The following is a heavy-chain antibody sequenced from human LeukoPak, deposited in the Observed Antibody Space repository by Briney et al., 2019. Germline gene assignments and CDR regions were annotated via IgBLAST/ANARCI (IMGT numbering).Heavy chain of an antibody. Sequence: GGSLRLSCAASGFTFSSYGMHWVRQAPGKGLEWVAVIWYDGSNKYYADSVKGRFTISRDNAKNSLYLQMNSLRADDTAVYYCARLSGYTLLWGQGTLVTVSA. CDR2: IWYDGSNK. V-gene: IGHV3-33*01. CDR3: ARLSGYTLL. D-gene: IGHD5-18*01. CDR1: GFTFSSYG. J-gene: IGHJ4*02.